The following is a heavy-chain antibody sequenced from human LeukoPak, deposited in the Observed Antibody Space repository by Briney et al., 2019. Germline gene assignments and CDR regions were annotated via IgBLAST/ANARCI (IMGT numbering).Heavy chain of an antibody. CDR2: IIPIFGTA. CDR1: GGTFSSYA. J-gene: IGHJ4*02. D-gene: IGHD3-3*01. CDR3: ARGRYYDFWSGYLFDY. Sequence: ASVKVSCKASGGTFSSYAISWVRQAPGQGLEWMGGIIPIFGTANYAQKFQGRVTITADESTSTAYMELSSLRSEDTAVYYCARGRYYDFWSGYLFDYWGQGTLVTVSS. V-gene: IGHV1-69*13.